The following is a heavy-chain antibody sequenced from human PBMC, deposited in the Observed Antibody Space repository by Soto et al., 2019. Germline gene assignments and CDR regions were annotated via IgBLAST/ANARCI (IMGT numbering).Heavy chain of an antibody. CDR1: GGFISSGGYS. Sequence: QLQLQESGSGLVKPSQTLSLTCAVSGGFISSGGYSWSWIRQPPGKGLEWIGYIYHSGITYYNPSLKSRDTISVDRTKNQFSLKLRSVSAADRALYYCARAPDRWGQGTLVTVSS. CDR3: ARAPDR. V-gene: IGHV4-30-2*01. CDR2: IYHSGIT. J-gene: IGHJ5*02.